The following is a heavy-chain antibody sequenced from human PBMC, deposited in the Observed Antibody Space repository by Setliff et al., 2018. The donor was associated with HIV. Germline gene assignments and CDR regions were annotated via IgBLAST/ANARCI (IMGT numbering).Heavy chain of an antibody. CDR3: ARHKDSDYVWGSYRPDGFDI. Sequence: SETLSLTCTVSGGSSSSSSFYWGWIRQPPGKGLEWIGNIYRSGSTYYNPSLRSRVTISVDTSKNQFYLNLNPVTDADTALYYCARHKDSDYVWGSYRPDGFDIWGQGTTVTV. CDR1: GGSSSSSSFY. V-gene: IGHV4-39*01. J-gene: IGHJ3*02. D-gene: IGHD3-16*02. CDR2: IYRSGST.